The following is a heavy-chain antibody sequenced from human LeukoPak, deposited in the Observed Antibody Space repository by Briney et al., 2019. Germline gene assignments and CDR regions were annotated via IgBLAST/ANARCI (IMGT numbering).Heavy chain of an antibody. Sequence: HSGGSLRLSCVGSGFTFDTYWMRWVRQAPGKGLEWVAHIKEDGSEIYYVDSVKGRFTISRDNAKNSLYLQMNSLRADDTAVFYCAKRDISGSYYFDYWGQGTLVTVSS. J-gene: IGHJ4*02. V-gene: IGHV3-7*03. CDR3: AKRDISGSYYFDY. D-gene: IGHD3-22*01. CDR1: GFTFDTYW. CDR2: IKEDGSEI.